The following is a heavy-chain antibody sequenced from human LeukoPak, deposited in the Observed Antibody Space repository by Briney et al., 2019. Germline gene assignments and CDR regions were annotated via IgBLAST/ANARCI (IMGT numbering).Heavy chain of an antibody. CDR2: ISYSGST. D-gene: IGHD2-15*01. CDR1: GGSFSSGSYY. Sequence: PSETLSLTCTVSGGSFSSGSYYWSWIRQPPGKGLEWIGYISYSGSTNYNPSLKSRVTISVDTSKNQFSLKLSSVTAADTAVYYCARDLCSGGSCYSDYWGRGTLVTVSS. CDR3: ARDLCSGGSCYSDY. V-gene: IGHV4-61*01. J-gene: IGHJ4*02.